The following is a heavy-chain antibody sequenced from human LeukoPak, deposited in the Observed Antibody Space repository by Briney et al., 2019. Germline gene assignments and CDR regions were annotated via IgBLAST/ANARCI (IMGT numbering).Heavy chain of an antibody. CDR3: SRGISSD. D-gene: IGHD6-13*01. J-gene: IGHJ4*02. CDR2: ISGSGGST. CDR1: GFTFSFYG. Sequence: GGSLRLSCAASGFTFSFYGMSWVRQAPGKGLEWVSGISGSGGSTFYADSVKGRFTISRDNTKKTLYLQMNSLRAEDTAVYYCSRGISSDWGQGTLVTVSS. V-gene: IGHV3-23*01.